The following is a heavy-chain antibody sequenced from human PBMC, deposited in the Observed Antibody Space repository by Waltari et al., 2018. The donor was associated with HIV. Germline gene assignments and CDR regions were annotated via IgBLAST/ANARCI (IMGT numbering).Heavy chain of an antibody. Sequence: QVQLVQSGAEVKKPGASVKVSCKASGYTFTSYDINWVRQATGPGLEWMGWMNPNSGNTGYAQKFQGRVTMTRNTSISTAYMELSSLRSEDTAVYYCARGLANGVWGPLANWFDPWGQGTLVTVSS. V-gene: IGHV1-8*01. J-gene: IGHJ5*02. CDR3: ARGLANGVWGPLANWFDP. D-gene: IGHD2-8*01. CDR2: MNPNSGNT. CDR1: GYTFTSYD.